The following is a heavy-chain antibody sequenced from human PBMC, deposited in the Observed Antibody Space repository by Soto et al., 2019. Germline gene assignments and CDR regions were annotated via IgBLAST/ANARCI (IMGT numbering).Heavy chain of an antibody. V-gene: IGHV3-30*18. CDR3: SKGYYDSSGYYSWFFDY. CDR1: GFTFSSYG. CDR2: ISYDGSNK. D-gene: IGHD3-22*01. Sequence: GGSLRLSCAASGFTFSSYGMHWVRQAPGKGLEWVAVISYDGSNKYYADSVKGRFTISRDNSKNTLYLQMNSLRAEDTAVYYYSKGYYDSSGYYSWFFDYWGQGTLVTVSS. J-gene: IGHJ4*02.